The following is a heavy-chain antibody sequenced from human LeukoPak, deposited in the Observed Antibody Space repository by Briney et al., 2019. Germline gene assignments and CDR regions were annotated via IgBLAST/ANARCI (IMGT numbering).Heavy chain of an antibody. CDR2: INHSGST. CDR3: AEYSSSSYGVFDY. V-gene: IGHV4-34*01. Sequence: SSETLSLTCAVYGESFSGYYWSWIRQPPGKGLEWIGEINHSGSTNYNPSLKSRVTISVDTSKNQFSLKLSSVTAADTAVYYCAEYSSSSYGVFDYWGQGTLVTVSS. J-gene: IGHJ4*02. D-gene: IGHD6-6*01. CDR1: GESFSGYY.